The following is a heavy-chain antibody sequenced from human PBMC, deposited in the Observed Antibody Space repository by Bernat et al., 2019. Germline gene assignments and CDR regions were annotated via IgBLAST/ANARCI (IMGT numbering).Heavy chain of an antibody. D-gene: IGHD2-21*01. CDR3: AADHVAPLVQIDH. V-gene: IGHV3-15*01. CDR1: GFTFSSAW. CDR2: VKSKADGETT. Sequence: EVQLAESGGDLVKPGESLRLSCASSGFTFSSAWMSWVRQAPGKGLEWVGRVKSKADGETTEYAAPVKGRFTISRDDSMSMLYLHMNSLRSEDTAVYYFAADHVAPLVQIDHWGQGTLVTVSS. J-gene: IGHJ4*02.